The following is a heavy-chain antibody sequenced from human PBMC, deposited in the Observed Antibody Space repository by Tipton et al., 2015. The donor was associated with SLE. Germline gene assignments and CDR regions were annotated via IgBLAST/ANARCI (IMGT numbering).Heavy chain of an antibody. CDR3: ARREQWLAFYYYYMDV. V-gene: IGHV4-4*02. D-gene: IGHD6-19*01. CDR2: IYHSGST. CDR1: GGSISSSNW. Sequence: TLSLTCAVSGGSISSSNWWSWVRQPPGKGLEWIGEIYHSGSTNYNPSLKSRVTISVDKSKNQFSLKLSSVTAADTAVYYCARREQWLAFYYYYMDVWGKGTTVTVSS. J-gene: IGHJ6*03.